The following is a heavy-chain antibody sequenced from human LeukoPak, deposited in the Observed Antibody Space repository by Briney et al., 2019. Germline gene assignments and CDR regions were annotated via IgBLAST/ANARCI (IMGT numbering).Heavy chain of an antibody. CDR3: AKIGANVGF. J-gene: IGHJ4*02. CDR2: ISTSSSTR. Sequence: PGGSLRLSCAAPGFTFSSYSMNWGRQAPGKGLEWVSYISTSSSTRYYADSVKGRFTISRDNSKNTLYLQRNSLRAEDTAVYYCAKIGANVGFWGQGTLVTVSS. D-gene: IGHD4/OR15-4a*01. V-gene: IGHV3-48*01. CDR1: GFTFSSYS.